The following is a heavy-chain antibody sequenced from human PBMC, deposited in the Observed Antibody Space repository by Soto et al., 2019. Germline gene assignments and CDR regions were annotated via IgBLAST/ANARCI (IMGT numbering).Heavy chain of an antibody. D-gene: IGHD3-22*01. CDR2: ILPVLGNA. V-gene: IGHV1-69*01. CDR3: SRGFTVLTATNAPFAH. J-gene: IGHJ4*02. Sequence: QVHLVQSGAQVKKPGSSVKVSCTASGGTFGRYTMSWVRQAPGQGLEWMGGILPVLGNANVAQKFQDRVTLTAEDSTSTDHMELSSMRPGDKAVYYFSRGFTVLTATNAPFAHWGQRVLVIVSS. CDR1: GGTFGRYT.